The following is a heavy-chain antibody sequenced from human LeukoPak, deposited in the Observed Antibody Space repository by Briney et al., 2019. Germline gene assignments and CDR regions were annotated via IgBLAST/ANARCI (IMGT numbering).Heavy chain of an antibody. J-gene: IGHJ2*01. CDR3: ARDRTVVPAANYWYFDL. CDR2: IYTSGSA. V-gene: IGHV4-4*07. Sequence: SETLSLTCTVSGGSISSYYWSWVRQPAGKGLEWIGRIYTSGSANYNPSLKSRVTMSVDTSKSQFSLKLSSVTAADTAVYYCARDRTVVPAANYWYFDLWGRGTLVTVSS. D-gene: IGHD2-2*01. CDR1: GGSISSYY.